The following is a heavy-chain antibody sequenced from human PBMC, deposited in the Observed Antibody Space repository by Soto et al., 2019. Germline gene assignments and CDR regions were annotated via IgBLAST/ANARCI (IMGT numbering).Heavy chain of an antibody. CDR2: IYHGGRT. CDR3: ARDPGYCTNGVCPIFDF. CDR1: GHSVTNYF. J-gene: IGHJ4*02. D-gene: IGHD2-8*01. V-gene: IGHV4-59*02. Sequence: ETLSLTCTVSGHSVTNYFWNWMRQPPGKGLEWIGHIYHGGRTNYSPSLRSRVTMSLDSSKNQFSLNLSSVTAADTAVYFCARDPGYCTNGVCPIFDFWGQGLLVTVSS.